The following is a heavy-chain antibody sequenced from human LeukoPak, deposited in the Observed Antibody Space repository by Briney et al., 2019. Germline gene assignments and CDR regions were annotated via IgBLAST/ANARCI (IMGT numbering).Heavy chain of an antibody. CDR3: TQYYYDSSGLRWFDP. D-gene: IGHD3-22*01. V-gene: IGHV1-2*06. CDR2: INPNSGGT. CDR1: GYTFTGYY. J-gene: IGHJ5*02. Sequence: ASVKVSCKASGYTFTGYYMHWVRQAPGQGLEWMGQINPNSGGTNYAQKFQGRVTMTRDTSISTAYMELSRLRSDDTAVYYCTQYYYDSSGLRWFDPWGQGTLVTVSS.